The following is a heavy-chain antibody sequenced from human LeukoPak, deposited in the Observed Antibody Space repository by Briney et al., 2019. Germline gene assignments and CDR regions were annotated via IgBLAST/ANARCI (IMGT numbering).Heavy chain of an antibody. CDR3: AKDWDYSNVFDY. CDR2: ISGSGGST. CDR1: GFTFSSYA. J-gene: IGHJ4*02. V-gene: IGHV3-23*01. D-gene: IGHD4-11*01. Sequence: PGGSLILSCAASGFTFSSYAMSWVRPAPGKGLEWVSAISGSGGSTYYADSVKGRFTISRDNSKNTLYLQMNSLRAEDTAVYYCAKDWDYSNVFDYWGQGTLVTVSS.